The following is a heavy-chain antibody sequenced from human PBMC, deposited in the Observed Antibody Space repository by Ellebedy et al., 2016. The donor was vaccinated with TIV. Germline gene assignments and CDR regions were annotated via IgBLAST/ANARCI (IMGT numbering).Heavy chain of an antibody. D-gene: IGHD3-3*01. CDR3: ARDQKGVTIFGVEYYYYGMDV. CDR1: GYTFTGYY. CDR2: INPNSGGT. Sequence: AASVKVSCKASGYTFTGYYMHWVRQAPGQGLEWMGWINPNSGGTNYAQKFQGWVTMTRDTSISTAYMELSRLRSDDTAVYYCARDQKGVTIFGVEYYYYGMDVWGQGTTVTVSS. V-gene: IGHV1-2*04. J-gene: IGHJ6*02.